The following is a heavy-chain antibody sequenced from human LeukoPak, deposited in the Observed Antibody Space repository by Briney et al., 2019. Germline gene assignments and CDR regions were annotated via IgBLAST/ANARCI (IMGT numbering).Heavy chain of an antibody. CDR1: GYTFTSYG. V-gene: IGHV1-18*01. D-gene: IGHD1-7*01. Sequence: ASVKVSCKASGYTFTSYGISWVRQAPGQGLEWMGWISAYNGNTNYAQKLQGRVTLTTDTSTSTAYMELRSLRSDDTAVYYCARDPSYNWNYPYDYWGQGTLVTVSS. J-gene: IGHJ4*02. CDR3: ARDPSYNWNYPYDY. CDR2: ISAYNGNT.